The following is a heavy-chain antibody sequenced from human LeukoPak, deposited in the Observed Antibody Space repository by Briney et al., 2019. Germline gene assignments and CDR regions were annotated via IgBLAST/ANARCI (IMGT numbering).Heavy chain of an antibody. CDR1: GFTFSNAW. J-gene: IGHJ5*02. CDR2: IKSKTDGGTT. V-gene: IGHV3-15*01. D-gene: IGHD6-13*01. CDR3: SGSSWYVPGWSDP. Sequence: PGGSLRLSCAASGFTFSNAWMSWVRQAPGKGLEWVGRIKSKTDGGTTDYAAPVKGRFTISRDDSKNTLYLQMNSLKTEDTAVYYCSGSSWYVPGWSDPWGQGTLVTVSS.